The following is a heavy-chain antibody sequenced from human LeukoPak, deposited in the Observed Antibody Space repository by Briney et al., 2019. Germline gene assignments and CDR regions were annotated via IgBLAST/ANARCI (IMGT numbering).Heavy chain of an antibody. D-gene: IGHD6-13*01. Sequence: GASVKVPCKASGYTFTSYAMNWVRQAPGQGLEWMGWINTNTGNPTYAQGFTGRFVFSLDTSVSTAYLQMNSLRAEDTAVYYCASDSPPRPPTKPAGSSWYRNNYYYYMDVWGKGTTVTVSS. J-gene: IGHJ6*03. CDR3: ASDSPPRPPTKPAGSSWYRNNYYYYMDV. V-gene: IGHV7-4-1*02. CDR2: INTNTGNP. CDR1: GYTFTSYA.